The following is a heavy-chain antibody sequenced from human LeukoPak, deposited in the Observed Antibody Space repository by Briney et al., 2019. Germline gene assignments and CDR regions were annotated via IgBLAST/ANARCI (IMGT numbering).Heavy chain of an antibody. V-gene: IGHV3-30*18. CDR1: GFTFSSYG. J-gene: IGHJ4*02. Sequence: GGSLRLSCAASGFTFSSYGMHWVRQAPGKGLEWVAVISYDGSNKYYADSVKGRFTISRDNSKNTLYLQMNSLRAEDTALYYCAKDRRIAAAGTNYFDYWGQGTLVTVSS. CDR3: AKDRRIAAAGTNYFDY. D-gene: IGHD6-13*01. CDR2: ISYDGSNK.